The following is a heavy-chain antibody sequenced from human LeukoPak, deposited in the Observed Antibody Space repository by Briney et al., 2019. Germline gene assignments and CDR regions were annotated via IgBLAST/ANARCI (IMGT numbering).Heavy chain of an antibody. CDR1: GFTFNSYW. D-gene: IGHD3-16*01. CDR3: ARVNVCPRCHFDY. V-gene: IGHV3-74*03. CDR2: ISTDGSSA. J-gene: IGHJ4*02. Sequence: PGRSLRLSCAASGFTFNSYWMHWVRQAPGKGLVWVSRISTDGSSAMYADSVKGRFTISRDNAKNTLYLQMNSRRAEDTAVYYCARVNVCPRCHFDYWGQGTLVTVSS.